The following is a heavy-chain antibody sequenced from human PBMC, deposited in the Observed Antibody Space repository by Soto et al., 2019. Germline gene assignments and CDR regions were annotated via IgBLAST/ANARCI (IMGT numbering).Heavy chain of an antibody. D-gene: IGHD2-21*01. CDR3: ARLPVVVIALGYFDP. CDR1: GDSISSSYY. V-gene: IGHV4-39*01. CDR2: VYYTGFT. Sequence: PSETLSLTCTVSGDSISSSYYWGWVRQPPGKGLVCIGAVYYTGFTYYNPSLKSRLTISLDTSKNQFSLRLSSVTAADTAIYYCARLPVVVIALGYFDPWGPGTLVTVSS. J-gene: IGHJ5*02.